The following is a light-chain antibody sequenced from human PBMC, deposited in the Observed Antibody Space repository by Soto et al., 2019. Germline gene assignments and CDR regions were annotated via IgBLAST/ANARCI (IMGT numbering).Light chain of an antibody. CDR3: CSYAGSYTYV. CDR2: NVI. CDR1: SSDVGGYNF. J-gene: IGLJ1*01. Sequence: QSALTQPASVSGSPGQSVTISCTGTSSDVGGYNFVSWYQHHPGKAPKLIIYNVIQRPSGVPDRFSASKSDNTASLTISGLQAEDEADYYCCSYAGSYTYVFGTGTKVTVL. V-gene: IGLV2-11*01.